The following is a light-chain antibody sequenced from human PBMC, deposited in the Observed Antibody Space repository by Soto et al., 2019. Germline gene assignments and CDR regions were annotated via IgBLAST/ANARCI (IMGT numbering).Light chain of an antibody. J-gene: IGKJ5*01. Sequence: DIQLTQSPSFLSASVGDRVTITCRASQGISSYLAWYQQKPGKAPKLLISAAFTLRSGVPSRFSGSGSGTDFTLTISSLQPEDFATYYCQQSYSTPPITFGQGTRLEIK. CDR1: QGISSY. CDR2: AAF. CDR3: QQSYSTPPIT. V-gene: IGKV1-39*01.